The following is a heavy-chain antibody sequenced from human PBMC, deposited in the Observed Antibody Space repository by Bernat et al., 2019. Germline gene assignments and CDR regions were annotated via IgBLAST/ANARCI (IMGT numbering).Heavy chain of an antibody. D-gene: IGHD2-15*01. V-gene: IGHV3-23*01. CDR1: GFTFSSYA. CDR2: ISGSGGST. J-gene: IGHJ4*02. Sequence: EVQLLESGGGLVQPGGSLRLSCAASGFTFSSYAMSWVRQAPGKGLEWVSAISGSGGSTYYADSVKGRFTISRDNSKNTLYLQMNSLGAEDTAVYYCANRPFGYCSGGSCYEGDYWGQGTLVTVSS. CDR3: ANRPFGYCSGGSCYEGDY.